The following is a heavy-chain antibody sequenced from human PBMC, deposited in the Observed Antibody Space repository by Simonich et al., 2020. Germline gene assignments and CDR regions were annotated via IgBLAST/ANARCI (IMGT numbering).Heavy chain of an antibody. CDR2: SYYSVST. Sequence: QVQLQESGPGLVKPSETLSLTCTGSGGSISSYYWNWNRQPPGKGLEWIGYSYYSVSTYHNPSLKSRVTISVDTSKNQFSLKLSSVTAADTAVYYCARGGLYFDYWGQGTLVTVSS. D-gene: IGHD2-15*01. CDR1: GGSISSYY. V-gene: IGHV4-59*01. CDR3: ARGGLYFDY. J-gene: IGHJ4*02.